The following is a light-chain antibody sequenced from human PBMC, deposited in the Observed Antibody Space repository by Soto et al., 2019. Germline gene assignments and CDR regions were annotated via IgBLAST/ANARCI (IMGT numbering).Light chain of an antibody. CDR2: GAS. CDR3: QQYDTSPYT. CDR1: QSVSSS. V-gene: IGKV3-20*01. J-gene: IGKJ2*01. Sequence: IGLTQSPGTLPLSPGEIATLSCRASQSVSSSLAWYQQKPGQAPGLFIYGASIRATGIPGRFSGTASGTDFTLTISRPEPEAFVKYYCQQYDTSPYTFGQGTKLEIK.